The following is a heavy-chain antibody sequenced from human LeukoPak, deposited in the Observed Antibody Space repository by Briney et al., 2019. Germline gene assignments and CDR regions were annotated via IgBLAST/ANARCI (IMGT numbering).Heavy chain of an antibody. CDR1: GFTFSSCG. J-gene: IGHJ4*02. V-gene: IGHV3-30*02. CDR2: IRYDGSNK. Sequence: GGSLRLSCAASGFTFSSCGMHWVRQAPGKGLEWVAFIRYDGSNKYYADSVKGRFTISRDNSKNALYLQMNSLRAEDTAVYYCAKESPHEGAAAVQDYWGQGTLVTVSS. CDR3: AKESPHEGAAAVQDY. D-gene: IGHD6-13*01.